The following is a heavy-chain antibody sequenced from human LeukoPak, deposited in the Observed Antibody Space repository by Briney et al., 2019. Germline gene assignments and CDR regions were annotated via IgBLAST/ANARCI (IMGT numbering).Heavy chain of an antibody. V-gene: IGHV4-39*01. Sequence: KPSETLSLTCTVSGGSITTTTYYLGWIRQPPGKGLEWIGSIYYSGSTYYNPSLKSRVTMSVDTSKNQFSLKLRSVTAADTAVYYCARSDCSRTSCYFNYYYYGMDVWGQGTTVTVSS. CDR1: GGSITTTTYY. J-gene: IGHJ6*02. D-gene: IGHD2-2*01. CDR2: IYYSGST. CDR3: ARSDCSRTSCYFNYYYYGMDV.